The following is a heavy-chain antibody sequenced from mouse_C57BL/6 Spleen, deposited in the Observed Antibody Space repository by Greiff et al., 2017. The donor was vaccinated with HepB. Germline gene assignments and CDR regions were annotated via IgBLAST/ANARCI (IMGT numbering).Heavy chain of an antibody. J-gene: IGHJ4*01. Sequence: VQLQQSGAELVMPGASVKLSCKASGYTFTSYWMHWVKQRPGQGLEWIGEIDPSDSYTNYNQKFKGKSTLTVDKSSSTAYMQLSSLTSEDSAVYYCARTRYGSSSYAMDYWGQGTSVTVSS. CDR3: ARTRYGSSSYAMDY. CDR2: IDPSDSYT. D-gene: IGHD1-1*01. V-gene: IGHV1-69*01. CDR1: GYTFTSYW.